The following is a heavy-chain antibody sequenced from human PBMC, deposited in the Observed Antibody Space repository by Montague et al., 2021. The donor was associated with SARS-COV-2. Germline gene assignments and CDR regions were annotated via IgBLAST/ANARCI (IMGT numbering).Heavy chain of an antibody. D-gene: IGHD3-22*01. Sequence: SETLSLTCTVSGGSISSTSYYWGWIRQSPGKGLEWIGYIYYSGXTXYXXXXKXRVTISVDTSKNQFSLKLSSVTAADTAVYYCARGGGSGYRYYFDYWGQGSLVTVSS. CDR1: GGSISSTSYY. V-gene: IGHV4-61*05. CDR3: ARGGGSGYRYYFDY. J-gene: IGHJ4*02. CDR2: IYYSGXT.